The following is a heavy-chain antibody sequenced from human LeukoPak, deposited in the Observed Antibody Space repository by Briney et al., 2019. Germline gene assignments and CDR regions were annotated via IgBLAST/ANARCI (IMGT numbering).Heavy chain of an antibody. J-gene: IGHJ3*02. CDR3: ARAGIGGAFDI. Sequence: GGSLRLSCAASGFTFSSYWMHWVRQGPGKGLVWVSRINSDGSSTRYADSVKGRFTISKDNAKNSLDLQMNSLRAEDTAVYYCARAGIGGAFDIWGQGTMVIVSS. CDR2: INSDGSST. D-gene: IGHD2/OR15-2a*01. CDR1: GFTFSSYW. V-gene: IGHV3-74*01.